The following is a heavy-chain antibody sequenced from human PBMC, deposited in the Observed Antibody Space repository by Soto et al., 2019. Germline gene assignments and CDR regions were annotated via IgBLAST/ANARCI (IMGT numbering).Heavy chain of an antibody. CDR1: GFTFDDYA. CDR3: AKDIGSGTSYYYYMDV. Sequence: PGGSLRLSCAASGFTFDDYAMHWVRQAPGKGLEWVSGISWNSGSIGYADSVKGRFTISRDNAKNSLYLQMNSLRAEDTALYYCAKDIGSGTSYYYYMDVWGKGTTVTVSS. CDR2: ISWNSGSI. V-gene: IGHV3-9*01. D-gene: IGHD1-1*01. J-gene: IGHJ6*03.